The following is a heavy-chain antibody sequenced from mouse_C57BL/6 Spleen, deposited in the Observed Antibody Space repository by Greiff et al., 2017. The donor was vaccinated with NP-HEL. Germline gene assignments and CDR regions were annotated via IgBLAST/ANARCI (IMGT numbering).Heavy chain of an antibody. CDR3: ARAPNYYGSTFDY. V-gene: IGHV5-4*01. CDR1: GFTFSSYA. Sequence: DVQLQESGGGLVKPGGSLKLSCAASGFTFSSYAMSWVRQTPEKRLEWVATISDGGSYTYYPDNVKGRFTFSGDNANNNLYLQMSQLKSDDTAMYYCARAPNYYGSTFDYWGQGTTLTVSS. CDR2: ISDGGSYT. J-gene: IGHJ2*01. D-gene: IGHD1-1*01.